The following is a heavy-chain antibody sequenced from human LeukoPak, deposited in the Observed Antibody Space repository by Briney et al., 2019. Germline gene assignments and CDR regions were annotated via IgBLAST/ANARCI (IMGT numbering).Heavy chain of an antibody. CDR2: INPNSGGT. J-gene: IGHJ5*02. Sequence: VASVKVSCKASRYTFTGYYMHWVRQAPGQGLEWMGWINPNSGGTNYAQKFQGRVTMTRDTSISTAYMELSRLRTDDTAVYYCARVSVVPAGFDPWGQGTLVTVSS. V-gene: IGHV1-2*02. CDR3: ARVSVVPAGFDP. D-gene: IGHD2-2*01. CDR1: RYTFTGYY.